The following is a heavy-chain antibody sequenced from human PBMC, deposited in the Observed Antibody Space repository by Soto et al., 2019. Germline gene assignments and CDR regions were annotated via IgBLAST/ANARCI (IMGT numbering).Heavy chain of an antibody. CDR2: IIPIFGTA. CDR3: ARGVGSGSYYNQYNWFDP. CDR1: GGTFSSYA. J-gene: IGHJ5*02. Sequence: ASVKVSCKASGGTFSSYAITWVRQAPGQGLEWMGGIIPIFGTANYAQKVQGRVTMTTDTSTSTAYMELRSLRSDDTAVYYCARGVGSGSYYNQYNWFDPWGQGTLVTVSS. V-gene: IGHV1-69*05. D-gene: IGHD3-10*01.